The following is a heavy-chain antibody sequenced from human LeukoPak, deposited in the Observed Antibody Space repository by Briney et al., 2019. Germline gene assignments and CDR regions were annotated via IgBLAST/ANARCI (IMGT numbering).Heavy chain of an antibody. J-gene: IGHJ4*02. V-gene: IGHV3-21*01. CDR2: ISSSSSYI. D-gene: IGHD5-18*01. Sequence: GGSLRLSCAASGFTFSSYSMNWVRQAPGKGLEWVSSISSSSSYIYYADSVKGRFTISRDNAKNSLYLQMNSLRAEDTAVYYCARGGEYSYGRGFDYWGQGTLVTVSS. CDR1: GFTFSSYS. CDR3: ARGGEYSYGRGFDY.